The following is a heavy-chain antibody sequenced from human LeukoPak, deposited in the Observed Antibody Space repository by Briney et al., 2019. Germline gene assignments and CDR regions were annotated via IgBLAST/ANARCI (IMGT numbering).Heavy chain of an antibody. CDR1: GFTFSSYA. V-gene: IGHV3-23*01. CDR3: ARGRGSYLSSLDY. D-gene: IGHD1-26*01. CDR2: FSGSGGNT. J-gene: IGHJ4*02. Sequence: GGSLRLSCAASGFTFSSYAMSWVRQAPGKGLEWVSAFSGSGGNTYYADSVKGRFTISRDNSKNTLYLQMNSLRAEDTAVYYCARGRGSYLSSLDYWGQGTLVTVSS.